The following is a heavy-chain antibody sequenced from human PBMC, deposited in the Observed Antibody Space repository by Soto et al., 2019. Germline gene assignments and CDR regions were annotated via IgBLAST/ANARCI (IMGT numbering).Heavy chain of an antibody. CDR3: ARRSSGWYFAY. Sequence: EVQLLESGGGLVQPGGSLRLSCAAPGFTFSNYAMNWVRQAPGKGLEWVSVISGSGGSTYYADSVKGRFTISRDNSKNPLYLQMNSLRGEDTAVYYCARRSSGWYFAYWGQGTLVTVSS. V-gene: IGHV3-23*01. D-gene: IGHD6-19*01. CDR1: GFTFSNYA. CDR2: ISGSGGST. J-gene: IGHJ4*02.